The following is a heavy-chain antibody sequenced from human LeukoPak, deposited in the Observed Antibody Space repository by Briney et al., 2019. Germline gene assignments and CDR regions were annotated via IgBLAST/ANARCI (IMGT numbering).Heavy chain of an antibody. D-gene: IGHD5-18*01. CDR1: GFTFSSYA. J-gene: IGHJ6*02. Sequence: GGSLRLSCAASGFTFSSYAMSWVRQAPGKGLEWVSAISGSGGSTYYADSVKGWFTISRDNSKNTLYLQMNSLRAEDTAVYYCAKRSYGSDYYGMDVWGQGTTVTVSS. CDR3: AKRSYGSDYYGMDV. CDR2: ISGSGGST. V-gene: IGHV3-23*01.